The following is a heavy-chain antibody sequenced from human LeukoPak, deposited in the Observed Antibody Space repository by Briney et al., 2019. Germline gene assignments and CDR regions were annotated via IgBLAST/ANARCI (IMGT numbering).Heavy chain of an antibody. CDR1: GYTFTGYY. CDR2: INPNSGGT. Sequence: GASVKVSCKASGYTFTGYYMHWVRQAPGQGLEWMGWINPNSGGTNYAQKFQGRVTMTRDTSISTAYMELSRLRSDDTAVYYCARGDNYDFWSGYYDPFDYWGQGTLVTVSS. D-gene: IGHD3-3*01. J-gene: IGHJ4*02. V-gene: IGHV1-2*02. CDR3: ARGDNYDFWSGYYDPFDY.